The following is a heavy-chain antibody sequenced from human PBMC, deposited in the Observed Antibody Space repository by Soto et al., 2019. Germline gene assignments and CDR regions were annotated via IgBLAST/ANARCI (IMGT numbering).Heavy chain of an antibody. CDR2: ISYDGVNK. Sequence: QVQVVESGGGLVQPGRSLRLSCGASGFNFSTYGMNWVRQVPGKGLEWVAVISYDGVNKYSAGSVRGRFTISRDNSKNTLYLQMNSLRAEDTAVYYCAKGLVGYVFGVQDYFFGMDVWGQGTTVTVAS. V-gene: IGHV3-30*18. CDR1: GFNFSTYG. D-gene: IGHD1-26*01. CDR3: AKGLVGYVFGVQDYFFGMDV. J-gene: IGHJ6*02.